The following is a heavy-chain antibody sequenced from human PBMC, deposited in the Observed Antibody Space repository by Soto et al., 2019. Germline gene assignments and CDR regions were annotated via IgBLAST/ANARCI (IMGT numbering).Heavy chain of an antibody. V-gene: IGHV4-34*01. J-gene: IGHJ4*02. D-gene: IGHD2-2*01. CDR2: INHSGST. Sequence: SETLSLTCAVYGGSFSGYYWSWIRQPPGKGLEWIGEINHSGSTNYNPSLKSRVTISVDTSKNQFSLKLSSVTAADTAVYYCARGPRTIVVPAAMRWPFDYWGQGTLVTVSS. CDR3: ARGPRTIVVPAAMRWPFDY. CDR1: GGSFSGYY.